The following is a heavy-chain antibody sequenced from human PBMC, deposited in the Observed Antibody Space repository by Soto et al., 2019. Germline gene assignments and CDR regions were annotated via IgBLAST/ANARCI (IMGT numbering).Heavy chain of an antibody. CDR1: GSTFSSYA. CDR3: ARDQPRFLEWLPSYGMDV. V-gene: IGHV3-30-3*01. D-gene: IGHD3-3*01. J-gene: IGHJ6*02. CDR2: ISYDGSNK. Sequence: GGSLRLSCAASGSTFSSYAMHWVRQAPGKGLEWVAVISYDGSNKYYADSVKGRFTISRDNSKNTLYLQMNSLRAEDTAVYYCARDQPRFLEWLPSYGMDVWGQGTTVTVSS.